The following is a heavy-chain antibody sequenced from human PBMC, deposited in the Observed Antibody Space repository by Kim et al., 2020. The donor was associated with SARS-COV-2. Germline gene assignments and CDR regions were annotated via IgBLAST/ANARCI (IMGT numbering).Heavy chain of an antibody. CDR2: ISGGGGST. D-gene: IGHD4-17*01. CDR1: GFTFTSYA. J-gene: IGHJ4*02. V-gene: IGHV3-23*01. Sequence: GGSLRLSCVASGFTFTSYAMNWVRQAPGKGLEWVSGISGGGGSTYYADSVKGRFTITRDSSKNMVYLQMNSLRAEDTAVYYCGKKLMRTTQTSGGDFFDYWGRGTLVTVSS. CDR3: GKKLMRTTQTSGGDFFDY.